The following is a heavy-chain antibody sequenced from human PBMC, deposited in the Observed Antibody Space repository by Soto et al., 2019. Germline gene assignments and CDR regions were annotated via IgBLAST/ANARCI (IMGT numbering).Heavy chain of an antibody. Sequence: GGSLRLSCAASGFTFSSYWMNWVRQAPGKGLEWVANIKQDGSAKYYVDSVKGRFTISRDNAKNTLYLQMNSLRAEDTAVYYCAKGIAVSGTHYYGMDVWGQGTTVTVSS. CDR2: IKQDGSAK. D-gene: IGHD6-13*01. CDR1: GFTFSSYW. J-gene: IGHJ6*02. CDR3: AKGIAVSGTHYYGMDV. V-gene: IGHV3-7*03.